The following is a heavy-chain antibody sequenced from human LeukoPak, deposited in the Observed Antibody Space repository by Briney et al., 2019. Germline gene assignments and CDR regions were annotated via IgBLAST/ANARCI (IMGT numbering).Heavy chain of an antibody. CDR2: ISSSSSTI. V-gene: IGHV3-48*01. Sequence: GGSLRLSCAASGFTFSSYSMNWVRQAPGKGLEWVSYISSSSSTIYYADSVKGRFAISRDNAKNSLYLQMNSLRAEDTAVYYCARDPGYSSGWSDYWGQGTLVTVS. D-gene: IGHD6-19*01. J-gene: IGHJ4*02. CDR1: GFTFSSYS. CDR3: ARDPGYSSGWSDY.